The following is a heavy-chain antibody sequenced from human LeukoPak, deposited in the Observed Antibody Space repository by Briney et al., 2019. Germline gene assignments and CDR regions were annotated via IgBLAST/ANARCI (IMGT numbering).Heavy chain of an antibody. J-gene: IGHJ4*02. CDR1: GGSVSSGSYY. Sequence: NTSETLSLTCTVSGGSVSSGSYYWSWIRQPPGKGLEWIGYIYYSGSTNYNPSLKSRVTISVDTSKNQFSLKLSSVTAADTAVYYCARGGKVPHDYRGQGTLVTVSS. V-gene: IGHV4-61*01. CDR3: ARGGKVPHDY. CDR2: IYYSGST. D-gene: IGHD2-2*01.